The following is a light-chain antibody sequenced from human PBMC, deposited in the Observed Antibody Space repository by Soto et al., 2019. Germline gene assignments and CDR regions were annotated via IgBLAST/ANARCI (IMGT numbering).Light chain of an antibody. CDR3: QQSYSTPRT. J-gene: IGKJ1*01. V-gene: IGKV1-39*01. CDR2: AAS. CDR1: QSISSY. Sequence: DIQISQSPSSLSASVGDRVTITCRASQSISSYLNWYQQKPGKAPKLLIYAASSLQSGVPSRFSGSGSGTDFTLTISSLLPEDFATYYCQQSYSTPRTFGQGTKVDIK.